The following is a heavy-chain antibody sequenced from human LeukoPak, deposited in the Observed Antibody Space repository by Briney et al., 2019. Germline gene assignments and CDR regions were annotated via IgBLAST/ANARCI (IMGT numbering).Heavy chain of an antibody. Sequence: ASVKVSCKASGYTFTSYDINWVRQATGQGLEWMGWMNPNSGNTGYAQKFQGRVTMTRNTSISTAYMELSSLRSEDTAVYYCARGAAYDFWGGYYFDYWGQGTLVTVSS. J-gene: IGHJ4*02. V-gene: IGHV1-8*01. CDR1: GYTFTSYD. CDR3: ARGAAYDFWGGYYFDY. CDR2: MNPNSGNT. D-gene: IGHD3-3*01.